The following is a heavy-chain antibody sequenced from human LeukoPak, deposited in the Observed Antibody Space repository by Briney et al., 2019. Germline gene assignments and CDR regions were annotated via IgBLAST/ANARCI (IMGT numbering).Heavy chain of an antibody. CDR2: IIPIFGTA. J-gene: IGHJ4*02. Sequence: ASVKVSCKASGGTFSSYAISWVRQAPGQGLEWMGGIIPIFGTANYAQKFQGRVTITADESTSTAYMELSSLRSEDTAVYYCARDRGGTRGNTDYWGQGTLVTVSS. V-gene: IGHV1-69*13. CDR3: ARDRGGTRGNTDY. D-gene: IGHD1-7*01. CDR1: GGTFSSYA.